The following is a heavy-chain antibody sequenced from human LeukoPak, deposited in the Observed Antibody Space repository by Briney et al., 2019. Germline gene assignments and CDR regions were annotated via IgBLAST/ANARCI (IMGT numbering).Heavy chain of an antibody. J-gene: IGHJ4*02. CDR1: GFIFSSYA. CDR2: ISYDGSNK. V-gene: IGHV3-30-3*01. D-gene: IGHD3-10*01. Sequence: GGSLRLSCAASGFIFSSYAMHWVRQAPGKGLEWVAVISYDGSNKYYADSVKGRFTISRDNSKNTLYLQMNSLRAEDTAVYYCASRLGFYYGSGSYYPIDYWGQGTLVTVSS. CDR3: ASRLGFYYGSGSYYPIDY.